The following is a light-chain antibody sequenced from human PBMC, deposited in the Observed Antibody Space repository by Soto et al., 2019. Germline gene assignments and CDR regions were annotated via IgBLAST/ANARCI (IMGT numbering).Light chain of an antibody. CDR1: QSIRSW. CDR3: QQYNSYSVT. CDR2: KAS. Sequence: DIQMTQSPSILSASVGDRVTITCRASQSIRSWLAWYQQKPGKAPKLLIYKASSLESGVPSRFSGSGSGTEFTLTISSLQPDDFATYYCQQYNSYSVTFGQGTRLEIK. J-gene: IGKJ5*01. V-gene: IGKV1-5*03.